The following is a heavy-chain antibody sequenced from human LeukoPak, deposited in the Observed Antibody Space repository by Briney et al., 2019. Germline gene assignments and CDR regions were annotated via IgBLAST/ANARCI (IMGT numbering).Heavy chain of an antibody. Sequence: SETLSLTCTVSGGSISSGDYYWSWIRQPPGKGLEWIGYIYYSGSTYYNPSLKSRVTISVDTSKNQFSLKLSSVTAADTAVYYCARGDIVVVPAARIWFDPWGQGTPVTVSS. CDR3: ARGDIVVVPAARIWFDP. CDR1: GGSISSGDYY. J-gene: IGHJ5*02. V-gene: IGHV4-30-4*01. D-gene: IGHD2-2*01. CDR2: IYYSGST.